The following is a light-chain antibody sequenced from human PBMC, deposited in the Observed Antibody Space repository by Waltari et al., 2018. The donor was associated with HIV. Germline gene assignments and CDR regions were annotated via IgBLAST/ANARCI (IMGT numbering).Light chain of an antibody. CDR1: QRVTTS. J-gene: IGKJ1*01. CDR2: GTS. CDR3: QQYNTWPQT. V-gene: IGKV3-15*01. Sequence: TQSPATLSVSPGERVTLSCRANQRVTTSLAWYQQKPGQAPRLLIYGTSTRATGCPGRFSGSGSGTEFTLTISSLQSEDFAVYYCQQYNTWPQTFGQGTRVEI.